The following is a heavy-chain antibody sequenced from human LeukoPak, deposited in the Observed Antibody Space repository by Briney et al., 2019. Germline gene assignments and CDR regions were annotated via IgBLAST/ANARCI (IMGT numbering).Heavy chain of an antibody. CDR1: GFIFKTYT. D-gene: IGHD7-27*01. CDR3: ARDLWGSADL. Sequence: GGSLRLSCAASGFIFKTYTMTWVRQAPGKGLEWVAVINPDGSDGYYVDSVKGRFTVSRDNAQNSLYLQMNSLRVEDTALYYCARDLWGSADLWGQGALVTVSS. J-gene: IGHJ5*02. CDR2: INPDGSDG. V-gene: IGHV3-7*04.